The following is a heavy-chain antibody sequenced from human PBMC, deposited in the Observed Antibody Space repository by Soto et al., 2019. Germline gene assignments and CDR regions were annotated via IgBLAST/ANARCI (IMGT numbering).Heavy chain of an antibody. D-gene: IGHD2-2*01. CDR3: ATALGCSSTSCTLDY. J-gene: IGHJ4*02. CDR1: GGTFGSYA. V-gene: IGHV1-69*01. Sequence: QVQLVQSGAEVKKPGSSVKVSCKASGGTFGSYAFSWVRQAPGQGLEWMGGIIPVSGAAHYAQKFQGRVTITADEVTCTAYMELSSMSSQDTAVYYCATALGCSSTSCTLDYWGQGTRVIVSS. CDR2: IIPVSGAA.